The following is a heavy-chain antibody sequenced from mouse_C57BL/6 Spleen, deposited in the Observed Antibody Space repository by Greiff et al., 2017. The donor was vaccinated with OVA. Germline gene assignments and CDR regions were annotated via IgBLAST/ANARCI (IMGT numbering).Heavy chain of an antibody. CDR1: GYTFTSYG. Sequence: QVQLQQSGAELARPGASVKLSCKASGYTFTSYGISWVKQRTGQGLEWIGEIYPRSGNTYYNEKFKGKATMTADKSSSTAYMELRSLTSEDSAVYYCGRRGVEDRDWYFDVWGTGTTVTVSS. V-gene: IGHV1-81*01. D-gene: IGHD1-1*01. J-gene: IGHJ1*03. CDR2: IYPRSGNT. CDR3: GRRGVEDRDWYFDV.